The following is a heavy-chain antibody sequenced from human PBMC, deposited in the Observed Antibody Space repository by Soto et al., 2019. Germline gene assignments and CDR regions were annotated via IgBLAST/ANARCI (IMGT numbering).Heavy chain of an antibody. CDR2: IYDSGST. CDR3: ARQDLNYYDSSGYYTGYFQH. V-gene: IGHV4-39*01. J-gene: IGHJ1*01. CDR1: GGSISSSSYC. D-gene: IGHD3-22*01. Sequence: SSETLPLTCSVSGGSISSSSYCWGWIRQPPGKGLEWIGSIYDSGSTYYNPSLKSRVTISVDTSKNQFSLKLSSVTAADTAVYYCARQDLNYYDSSGYYTGYFQHWGQGTQVTVSS.